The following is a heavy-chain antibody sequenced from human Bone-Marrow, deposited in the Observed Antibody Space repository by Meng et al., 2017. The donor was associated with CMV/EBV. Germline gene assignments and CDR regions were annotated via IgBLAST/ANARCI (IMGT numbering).Heavy chain of an antibody. D-gene: IGHD6-13*01. Sequence: ETLSLTCTVSGGSISSYYWSWIRQPPGKGLEWIGSIYHSGSTYYNPSLKSRVTISVDTSKNQFSLKLSSVTAADTAVYYCARVLGSSWYGDWCWFDPWGQGTLVTVSS. CDR2: IYHSGST. CDR3: ARVLGSSWYGDWCWFDP. V-gene: IGHV4-38-2*02. CDR1: GGSISSYY. J-gene: IGHJ5*02.